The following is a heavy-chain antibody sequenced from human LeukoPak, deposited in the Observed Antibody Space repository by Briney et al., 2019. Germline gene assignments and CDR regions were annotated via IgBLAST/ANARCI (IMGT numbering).Heavy chain of an antibody. Sequence: SETLSLTCTVTGGSISNYYWSWVRQPPGKGLEWIGYIYYSGSTNYNPSLKSRVTISVETSKNQFSLKLTSGPAADTAVDYCARDGGGWYLWFAPWGQGTLVTVSS. J-gene: IGHJ5*02. CDR3: ARDGGGWYLWFAP. V-gene: IGHV4-59*01. CDR1: GGSISNYY. D-gene: IGHD6-19*01. CDR2: IYYSGST.